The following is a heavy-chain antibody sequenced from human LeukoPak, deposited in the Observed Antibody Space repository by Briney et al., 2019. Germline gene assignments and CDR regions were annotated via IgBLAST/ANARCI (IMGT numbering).Heavy chain of an antibody. D-gene: IGHD3-10*01. CDR3: ARAYSGSYGGRYYFDY. V-gene: IGHV1-8*01. Sequence: ASVKVSCKASGYTFTSYDINWVRQATGQGLEWMGWMSPNSGNTGYAQKFQGRVTMTRNTSISTAYMELSSLRSEDTAVYYCARAYSGSYGGRYYFDYWGQGTLVTVSS. CDR1: GYTFTSYD. J-gene: IGHJ4*02. CDR2: MSPNSGNT.